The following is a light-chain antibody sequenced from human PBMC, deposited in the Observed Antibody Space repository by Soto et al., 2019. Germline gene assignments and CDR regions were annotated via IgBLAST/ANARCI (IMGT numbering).Light chain of an antibody. CDR3: LQDYNYPYT. J-gene: IGKJ2*01. CDR2: GTS. CDR1: QDIRNE. V-gene: IGKV1-6*01. Sequence: AIQMTQSPSSLSVSVGDRVTITCRASQDIRNELGWYQQKPGKAPKLLIYGTSNLQSGVPSRFSGSGSGTDFTLTISSLQPEDFATYYCLQDYNYPYTFGQGTKLEIK.